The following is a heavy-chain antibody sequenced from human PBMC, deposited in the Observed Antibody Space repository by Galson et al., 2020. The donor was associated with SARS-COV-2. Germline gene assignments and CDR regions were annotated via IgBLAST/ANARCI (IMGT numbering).Heavy chain of an antibody. J-gene: IGHJ5*02. CDR1: GGSFSGYY. CDR3: AREKEYCSGGSCYSLDIWFDP. V-gene: IGHV4-34*01. Sequence: SETLSLNCAVYGGSFSGYYWSWIRQPPGKGLEWIGEINHSGRTNYNPSLKSRVTISVDTSKNQFSLKLSSVTAADTAVYYCAREKEYCSGGSCYSLDIWFDPWGQGTLVTVSS. D-gene: IGHD2-15*01. CDR2: INHSGRT.